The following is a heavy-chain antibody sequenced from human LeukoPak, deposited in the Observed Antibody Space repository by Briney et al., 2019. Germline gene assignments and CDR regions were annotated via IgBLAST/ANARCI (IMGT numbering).Heavy chain of an antibody. CDR2: IIPIFGTA. CDR3: ARRVPRYQNDDAFDI. Sequence: ASVKVSCKASGGTFSSYAIGWVRQAPGQGLEWMGRIIPIFGTANYAQKFQGRVTITTDESTSTAYMELSSLRSEDTAVYYCARRVPRYQNDDAFDIWGQGTMVTVSS. J-gene: IGHJ3*02. D-gene: IGHD1-26*01. V-gene: IGHV1-69*05. CDR1: GGTFSSYA.